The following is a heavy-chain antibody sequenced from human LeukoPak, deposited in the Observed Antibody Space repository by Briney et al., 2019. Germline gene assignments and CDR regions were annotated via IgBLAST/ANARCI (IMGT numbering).Heavy chain of an antibody. D-gene: IGHD5-18*01. J-gene: IGHJ4*02. CDR2: ISSSGSTI. V-gene: IGHV3-48*03. CDR3: ARVTRGYSYGVDY. CDR1: GFTFGSYE. Sequence: QTGGSLRLSCAASGFTFGSYEMNWVRQAPGKGLEWVSFISSSGSTIYYADSAKGRFTISRDNNKNSLYLQMNSLRAEDTAVYYCARVTRGYSYGVDYWGQGTLVTVSS.